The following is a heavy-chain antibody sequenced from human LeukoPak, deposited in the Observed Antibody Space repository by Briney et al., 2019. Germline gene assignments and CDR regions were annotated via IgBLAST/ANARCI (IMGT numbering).Heavy chain of an antibody. V-gene: IGHV3-30*18. D-gene: IGHD2-2*01. Sequence: GGSLRLSCAASGFTFSSYGMHWVRQAPGKGLEWVAVISYDGSNKYYADSVKGRFTITRDNSKNTLYLQMNSLRAEDTAVYYCANDGSAGYCSSTSCQPHYYYYGMDVWGKGTTVTVSS. CDR3: ANDGSAGYCSSTSCQPHYYYYGMDV. CDR2: ISYDGSNK. CDR1: GFTFSSYG. J-gene: IGHJ6*04.